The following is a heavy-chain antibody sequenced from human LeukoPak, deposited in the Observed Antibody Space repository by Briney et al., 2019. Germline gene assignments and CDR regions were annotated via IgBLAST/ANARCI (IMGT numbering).Heavy chain of an antibody. Sequence: QPGGSLRLSCAASGFTFSSYAIHWVRQAPGKGLEWVAFIRYDGSNKYYADSVKGRFTISRDNSKNTLYLQMNSLRAEDTAVYYCAKDWTQTDYSNSIDYWGQGTLVTVSS. CDR2: IRYDGSNK. J-gene: IGHJ4*02. V-gene: IGHV3-30*02. D-gene: IGHD4-11*01. CDR1: GFTFSSYA. CDR3: AKDWTQTDYSNSIDY.